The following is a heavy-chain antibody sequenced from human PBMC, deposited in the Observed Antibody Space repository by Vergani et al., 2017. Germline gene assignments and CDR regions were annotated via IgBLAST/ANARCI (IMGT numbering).Heavy chain of an antibody. CDR3: TRDQGYSSDWRVNGPFDY. CDR2: ISYDGNNK. Sequence: VQLVESGGGVVQPGRSLRLSCAASGFTFSSYAMHWVRQAPGKGLEWVAVISYDGNNKYYADSVRGRFTISRDNSKNTLYLQMNSLRAADTAVYYCTRDQGYSSDWRVNGPFDYWGQGTLVTVSS. J-gene: IGHJ4*02. V-gene: IGHV3-30-3*01. CDR1: GFTFSSYA. D-gene: IGHD6-19*01.